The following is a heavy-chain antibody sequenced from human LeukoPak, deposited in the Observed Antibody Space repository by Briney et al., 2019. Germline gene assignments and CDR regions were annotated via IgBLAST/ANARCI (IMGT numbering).Heavy chain of an antibody. CDR1: GYTFTAYY. V-gene: IGHV1-2*02. Sequence: ASVKVSCKASGYTFTAYYMHWVRQAPGQGLEWMGWINPDSGGTNYAQKFQGRVTMTRDTSISTAYMELSRLRSDDTAVYYCARDRVVVPAAFDYWGQGTLVTVSS. CDR3: ARDRVVVPAAFDY. CDR2: INPDSGGT. D-gene: IGHD2-2*01. J-gene: IGHJ4*02.